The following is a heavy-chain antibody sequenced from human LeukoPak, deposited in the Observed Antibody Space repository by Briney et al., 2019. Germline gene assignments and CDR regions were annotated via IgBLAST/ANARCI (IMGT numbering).Heavy chain of an antibody. V-gene: IGHV4-34*01. Sequence: SETLSLTCAVYGGSFSGYYWSWTRQPPGKGLEWIGEINHSGSTYYNPSLKSRVTISVDTSKNQFSLKLSSVTAADTAVYYCARGVVRPTSHFDYWGQGTLVTVSS. J-gene: IGHJ4*02. CDR3: ARGVVRPTSHFDY. D-gene: IGHD3-22*01. CDR1: GGSFSGYY. CDR2: INHSGST.